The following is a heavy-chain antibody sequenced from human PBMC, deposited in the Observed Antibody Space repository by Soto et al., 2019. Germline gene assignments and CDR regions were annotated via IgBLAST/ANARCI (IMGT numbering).Heavy chain of an antibody. D-gene: IGHD3-10*01. CDR2: IIPIFGTA. Sequence: QVQLVQSGAEVKKPGSSVKVSCKASGGTFSSYAISWVRQAPGQGLEWMGGIIPIFGTANYAQKFQGRVTITEDESTSTAYMELSSLRSEDTAVYYCARAVMGTDYYGSGSYYTSTDWFDPWGQGTLVTVSS. V-gene: IGHV1-69*01. CDR3: ARAVMGTDYYGSGSYYTSTDWFDP. CDR1: GGTFSSYA. J-gene: IGHJ5*02.